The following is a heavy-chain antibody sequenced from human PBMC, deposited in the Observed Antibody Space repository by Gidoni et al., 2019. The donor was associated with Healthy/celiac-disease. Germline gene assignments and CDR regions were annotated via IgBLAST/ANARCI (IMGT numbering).Heavy chain of an antibody. D-gene: IGHD6-13*01. J-gene: IGHJ3*02. CDR1: GYSFTSYW. CDR3: ASPIDSSSKMGRDAFDI. Sequence: EVQLVQSGSEVQKPGESLKISCKGSGYSFTSYWLVWLRQMPGKGLQWMGIIYPGDSDTRYSPSFQGQVTISADKSISTAYLQWSSLKASDTAMYYCASPIDSSSKMGRDAFDIWGQGTMVTVSS. CDR2: IYPGDSDT. V-gene: IGHV5-51*01.